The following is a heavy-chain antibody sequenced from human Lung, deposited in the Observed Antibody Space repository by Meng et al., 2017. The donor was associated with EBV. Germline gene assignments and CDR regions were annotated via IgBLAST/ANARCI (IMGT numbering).Heavy chain of an antibody. CDR2: ISYDGNIK. J-gene: IGHJ4*02. D-gene: IGHD1-26*01. CDR3: AKGRGGSFFDYFDY. CDR1: GFSFSSSG. Sequence: VEWVESGGGVVQPGRSLRLSCAALGFSFSSSGMHWVRQAPGKGLEWVALISYDGNIKYYADSVKGRFTISRDNSKNTLYLQMNSLRAEDTAVYYCAKGRGGSFFDYFDYWGQGTLVTVSS. V-gene: IGHV3-30*18.